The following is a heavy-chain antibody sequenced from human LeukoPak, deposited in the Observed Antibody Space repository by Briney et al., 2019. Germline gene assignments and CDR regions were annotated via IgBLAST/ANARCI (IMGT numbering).Heavy chain of an antibody. D-gene: IGHD3-16*01. J-gene: IGHJ5*02. CDR3: ARERRGIRWFDP. V-gene: IGHV3-30*04. CDR2: ISYDGSNK. Sequence: GGSLRLSCAASGFTFSSYAMHWVRQAPGKGLEWVAVISYDGSNKYYADSVKGRFTISRDNSKNTLYLRMNSLRAEDTAVYYCARERRGIRWFDPWGQGTPVTVSS. CDR1: GFTFSSYA.